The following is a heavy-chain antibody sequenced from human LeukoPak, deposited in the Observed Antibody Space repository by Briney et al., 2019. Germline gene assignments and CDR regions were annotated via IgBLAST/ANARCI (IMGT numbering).Heavy chain of an antibody. CDR2: IYYSGST. J-gene: IGHJ4*02. D-gene: IGHD3-9*01. CDR1: GGSISSYY. CDR3: ARGYYDILTGYYGDY. V-gene: IGHV4-59*01. Sequence: SETLSLTCTVSGGSISSYYWSWIRQPPGKGLEWIGYIYYSGSTNYNPSLKSRVTISVDMSKNQFSLKLSSVTAADTAVYYCARGYYDILTGYYGDYWGQGTLVTVSS.